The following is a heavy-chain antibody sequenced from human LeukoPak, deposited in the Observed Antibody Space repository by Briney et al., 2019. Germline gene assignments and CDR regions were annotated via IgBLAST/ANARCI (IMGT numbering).Heavy chain of an antibody. J-gene: IGHJ4*02. CDR2: IYYSGST. CDR3: AREVATILYYFDY. V-gene: IGHV4-39*07. Sequence: SETLSLTCTVSGGSISSSSYYWGWIRQPPGKGLEWIGSIYYSGSTYYNPSLKSRVTISVDTSKNQFSLKLSSVTAADTAVYYCAREVATILYYFDYWGQGTLVTVSS. D-gene: IGHD5-12*01. CDR1: GGSISSSSYY.